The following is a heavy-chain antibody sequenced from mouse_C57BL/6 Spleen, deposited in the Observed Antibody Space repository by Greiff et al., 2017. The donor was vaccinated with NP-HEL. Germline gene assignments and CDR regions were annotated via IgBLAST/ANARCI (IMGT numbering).Heavy chain of an antibody. J-gene: IGHJ4*01. V-gene: IGHV5-9*01. CDR1: GFTFSSYT. CDR2: ISGGGGNT. CDR3: ARHLSNYYAMDY. Sequence: EVKLVESGGGLVKPGGSLKLSCAASGFTFSSYTMSWVRQTPEKRLEWVATISGGGGNTYYPDSVKGRFTISRDNAKNTLYLQMSSLRSEDTALYYCARHLSNYYAMDYWGQGTSVTFSS. D-gene: IGHD2-5*01.